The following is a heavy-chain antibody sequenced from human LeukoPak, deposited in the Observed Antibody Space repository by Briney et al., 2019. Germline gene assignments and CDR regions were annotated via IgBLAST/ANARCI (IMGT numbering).Heavy chain of an antibody. CDR1: GFTFRSYS. Sequence: GGSLRLSCAGSGFTFRSYSMNWVRQAPGKGLEWVSHITSTSSALYYADSVKGRFTISRDNAKNSLYLQMNSLRAEDTAIYYCANGIDHWGQGTLVTVSS. CDR2: ITSTSSAL. D-gene: IGHD1-14*01. V-gene: IGHV3-48*01. J-gene: IGHJ4*02. CDR3: ANGIDH.